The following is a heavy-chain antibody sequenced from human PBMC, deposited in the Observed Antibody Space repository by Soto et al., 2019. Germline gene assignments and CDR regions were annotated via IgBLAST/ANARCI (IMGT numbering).Heavy chain of an antibody. CDR2: ISHDGINK. V-gene: IGHV3-30-3*01. D-gene: IGHD6-19*01. Sequence: QVRLVESGGGVVQPGRSLRLSCTASGFSFSSYAMYWFRQPPGKGLEWVAVISHDGINKHYADSVKGRVTVSRDNSNHPLDLQLNSLRGEETALYYCARDMYSSDYFVKCSEPWGKGTLVTVSS. CDR1: GFSFSSYA. CDR3: ARDMYSSDYFVKCSEP. J-gene: IGHJ5*02.